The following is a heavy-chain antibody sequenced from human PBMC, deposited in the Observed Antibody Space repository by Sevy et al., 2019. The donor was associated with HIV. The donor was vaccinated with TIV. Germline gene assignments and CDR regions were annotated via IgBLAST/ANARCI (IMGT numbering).Heavy chain of an antibody. D-gene: IGHD3-22*01. CDR1: GYSFTSYW. CDR3: VSKYYYDSRGYPDAFDI. J-gene: IGHJ3*02. V-gene: IGHV5-51*01. CDR2: IYPGDSDT. Sequence: GESLKISCKGSGYSFTSYWIGWVRQMPGKGLEWRGIIYPGDSDTRYSPSFQGQVTISADKSISTDYLQWSSLKASDTAMYYPVSKYYYDSRGYPDAFDIWGQGTMVTVSS.